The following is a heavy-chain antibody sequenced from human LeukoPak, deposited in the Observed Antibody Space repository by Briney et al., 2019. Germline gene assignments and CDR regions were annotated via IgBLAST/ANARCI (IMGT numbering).Heavy chain of an antibody. Sequence: GESLKISCKGSGYSFTNYWIGWVRQMPGKGLEWMGIIYPGDSDTRYSPSFQGQVTISADKSISTAYLQWSSLKASDTAMYYCARSRDIVVIPAASNWFDPWGQGTLVTVSS. V-gene: IGHV5-51*01. CDR2: IYPGDSDT. J-gene: IGHJ5*02. CDR3: ARSRDIVVIPAASNWFDP. D-gene: IGHD2-2*01. CDR1: GYSFTNYW.